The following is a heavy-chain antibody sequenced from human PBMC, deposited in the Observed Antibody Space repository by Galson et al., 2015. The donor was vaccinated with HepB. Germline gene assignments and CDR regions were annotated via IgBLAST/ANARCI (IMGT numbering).Heavy chain of an antibody. V-gene: IGHV3-21*01. CDR2: ISSSSTYI. CDR3: ARVPFESYDMDV. CDR1: GFTFSTYS. J-gene: IGHJ6*02. D-gene: IGHD3-9*01. Sequence: SLRLSCAASGFTFSTYSMNWVRQAPGRGLEWVSSISSSSTYIFYADSVKGRFTFSRDNAKNSLYLQMNSLRAEDTAVYYCARVPFESYDMDVWGQGTTVTVSS.